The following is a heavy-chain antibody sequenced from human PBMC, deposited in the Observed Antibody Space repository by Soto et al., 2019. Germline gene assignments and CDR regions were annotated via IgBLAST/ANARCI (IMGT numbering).Heavy chain of an antibody. D-gene: IGHD6-19*01. V-gene: IGHV3-21*01. J-gene: IGHJ4*02. CDR3: ARGLSIAVATYNVY. CDR2: ISSSSSYI. Sequence: GGSLRLSCAASGFTFSSYSMNWARQAPGKGLEWVSSISSSSSYIYYADSVKGRFTISRDNAKNSLYLQMNSLRAEDTAVYYCARGLSIAVATYNVYWGQGTLVTVSS. CDR1: GFTFSSYS.